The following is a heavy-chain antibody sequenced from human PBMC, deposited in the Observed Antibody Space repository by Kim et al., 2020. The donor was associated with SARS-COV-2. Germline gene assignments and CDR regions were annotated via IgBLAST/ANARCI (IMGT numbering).Heavy chain of an antibody. V-gene: IGHV3-30*01. Sequence: KYYADSVKGRFTISRDNSKNTLYLQMNSLRAEDTAGYYCARGSPYYFDYWGQGTLVTVSS. CDR3: ARGSPYYFDY. J-gene: IGHJ4*02. CDR2: K. D-gene: IGHD2-15*01.